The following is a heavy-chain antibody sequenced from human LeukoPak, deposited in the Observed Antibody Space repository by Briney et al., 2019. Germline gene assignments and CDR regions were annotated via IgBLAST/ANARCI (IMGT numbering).Heavy chain of an antibody. CDR2: IRTDGYHT. CDR3: AKPSGSGVDY. CDR1: GFVFDSHD. V-gene: IGHV3-30*02. D-gene: IGHD1-26*01. Sequence: GGSLRLSCGASGFVFDSHDMHWVRQAPGKGLQWVAYIRTDGYHTYYADSVKGRFTITRDNSKNTLYLQMNSLRLEDMGVYYCAKPSGSGVDYWGRGTRVTVSS. J-gene: IGHJ4*02.